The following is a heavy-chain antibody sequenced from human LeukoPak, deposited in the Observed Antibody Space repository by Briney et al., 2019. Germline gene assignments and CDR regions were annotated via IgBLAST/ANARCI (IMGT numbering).Heavy chain of an antibody. CDR2: IIPIFGSA. V-gene: IGHV1-69*13. D-gene: IGHD4-17*01. CDR3: AGPQYDGDYGVIEGAFAH. Sequence: ASVKVSCKASGGTFSSYGISWVRQAPGQGLEWMGGIIPIFGSADYAQKFQGRVTITADESTSTAYMELSSLRSEDTAVYYCAGPQYDGDYGVIEGAFAHWGQETLVTVSS. CDR1: GGTFSSYG. J-gene: IGHJ4*02.